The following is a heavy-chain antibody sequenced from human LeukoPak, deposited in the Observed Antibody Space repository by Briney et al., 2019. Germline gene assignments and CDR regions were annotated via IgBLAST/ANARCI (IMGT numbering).Heavy chain of an antibody. D-gene: IGHD5-12*01. Sequence: SETLSLTCTVSGYSISNGYYWGWIRQPPGKGLEWIGSMDHSGSTYYNPSLKSRVTISVDTSKNQFSLKLSSVTAADTAVYYCAREIRGYSTLYFDDWGQGTLVTVSS. CDR3: AREIRGYSTLYFDD. J-gene: IGHJ4*02. CDR2: MDHSGST. CDR1: GYSISNGYY. V-gene: IGHV4-38-2*02.